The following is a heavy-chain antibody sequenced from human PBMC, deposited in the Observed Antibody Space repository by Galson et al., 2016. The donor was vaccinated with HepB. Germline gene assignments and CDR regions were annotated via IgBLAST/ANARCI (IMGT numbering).Heavy chain of an antibody. CDR2: IYYSGNT. CDR3: ARRTLQPSFDY. V-gene: IGHV4-39*02. D-gene: IGHD1-14*01. CDR1: GDSISIRGYY. Sequence: ETLSLTCTVSGDSISIRGYYWAWIRQPPGKGLEWIGSIYYSGNTYNNPSLKTRVSMSVDTSKNHFSLELSSVTAADTAVYYCARRTLQPSFDYWGQGTLVTVSS. J-gene: IGHJ4*02.